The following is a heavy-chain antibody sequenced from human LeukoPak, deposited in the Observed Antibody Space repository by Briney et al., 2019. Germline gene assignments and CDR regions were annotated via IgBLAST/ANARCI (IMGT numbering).Heavy chain of an antibody. J-gene: IGHJ1*01. CDR1: GYTFTNYG. CDR2: ISAYNGYT. CDR3: ARDKAVTTERTQYFHH. V-gene: IGHV1-18*01. D-gene: IGHD4-11*01. Sequence: GASVKVSCKASGYTFTNYGVSWVRQAPGQGLEWMGWISAYNGYTNYAQKFQFRVTMTTDTSTSTAYMELRGLTSDDTAVYYCARDKAVTTERTQYFHHRGQGTLVTVSS.